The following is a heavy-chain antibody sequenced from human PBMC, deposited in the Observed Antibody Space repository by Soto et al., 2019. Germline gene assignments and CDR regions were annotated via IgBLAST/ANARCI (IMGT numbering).Heavy chain of an antibody. CDR3: AKNHLPQSYYDLPWFDP. Sequence: QPGGSLRLSCAASGFIFSDYGMHWVRQAPGKGLEWMAIISSDGSDKYYADSVKGRFTISRDNSKNTLYLQMNSLRAEDTAVYYCAKNHLPQSYYDLPWFDPWGQGTLVTVSS. V-gene: IGHV3-30*18. D-gene: IGHD3-3*01. CDR1: GFIFSDYG. CDR2: ISSDGSDK. J-gene: IGHJ5*02.